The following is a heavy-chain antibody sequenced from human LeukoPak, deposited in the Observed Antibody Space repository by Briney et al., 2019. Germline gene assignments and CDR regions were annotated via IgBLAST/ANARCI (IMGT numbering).Heavy chain of an antibody. CDR1: GFTFSSYW. Sequence: RTGGSLRLSGAASGFTFSSYWMHWVRQAPGKGRVWVSRIKSDGSNYYADSVKGRFTIFRDNAKNTLYLQMNSLRAEDTAVYYCARGMSGYYGMDVWGQXTXXXVXS. CDR3: ARGMSGYYGMDV. CDR2: IKSDGSN. V-gene: IGHV3-74*01. J-gene: IGHJ6*02.